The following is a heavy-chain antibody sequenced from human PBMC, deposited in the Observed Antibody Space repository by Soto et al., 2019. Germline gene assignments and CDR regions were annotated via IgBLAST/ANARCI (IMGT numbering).Heavy chain of an antibody. J-gene: IGHJ3*02. V-gene: IGHV3-30*18. Sequence: GGSLRLSCAASGFTFSSYGMHWVRQAPGKGLEWVAVISYDGSNKYYADSVQGRFTISRDNYKNTLYLQMNSLRAEDTAVYYCAKVFYPGSYDAFDIWGQGTMVTVSS. CDR1: GFTFSSYG. CDR2: ISYDGSNK. CDR3: AKVFYPGSYDAFDI. D-gene: IGHD3-10*01.